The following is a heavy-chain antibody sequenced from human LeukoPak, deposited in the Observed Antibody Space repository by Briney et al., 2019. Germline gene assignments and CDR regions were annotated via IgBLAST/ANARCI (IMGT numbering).Heavy chain of an antibody. V-gene: IGHV1-46*01. CDR1: GYTFTSYY. J-gene: IGHJ4*02. CDR2: INPSGGST. D-gene: IGHD5-24*01. Sequence: ASVKVSCKASGYTFTSYYMHWVRQAPGQGLERMGIINPSGGSTGYAQKFQGRVTMTRDMSTSTVYMELSSLRSEDTAVYYCARDPYRDGYNGHFDYWGQGTLVTVSS. CDR3: ARDPYRDGYNGHFDY.